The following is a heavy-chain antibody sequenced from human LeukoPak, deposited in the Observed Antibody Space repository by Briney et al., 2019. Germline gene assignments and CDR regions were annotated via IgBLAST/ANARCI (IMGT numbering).Heavy chain of an antibody. CDR3: ARDSDPHSGGYSWFDP. CDR2: ISYDGSNK. J-gene: IGHJ5*02. V-gene: IGHV3-30*01. Sequence: GGSLRLSYAASGFTFSSYAMHWVRQAPGKGLEWVAVISYDGSNKYYADSVKGRFTISRDNSKNTLYLQMNSLRAEDTAVYYCARDSDPHSGGYSWFDPWGQGTLVTVSS. CDR1: GFTFSSYA. D-gene: IGHD1-26*01.